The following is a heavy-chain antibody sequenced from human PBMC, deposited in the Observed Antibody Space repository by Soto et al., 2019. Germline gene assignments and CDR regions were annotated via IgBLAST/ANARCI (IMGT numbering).Heavy chain of an antibody. CDR3: AKDVGITMIVVVSPDIFDY. CDR2: ISGSGGST. Sequence: GSLRLSCAASGFTFSSYAMSWVRQAPGKGLEWVSAISGSGGSTYYADSVKGRFTISRDNSKNTLYLQMNSLRAEDTAVYYCAKDVGITMIVVVSPDIFDYWGQGTLVTVSS. V-gene: IGHV3-23*01. J-gene: IGHJ4*02. CDR1: GFTFSSYA. D-gene: IGHD3-22*01.